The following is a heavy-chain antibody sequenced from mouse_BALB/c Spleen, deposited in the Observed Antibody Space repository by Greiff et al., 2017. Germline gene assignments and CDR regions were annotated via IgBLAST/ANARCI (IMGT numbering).Heavy chain of an antibody. CDR3: ARVGTLLPYYYAMDY. Sequence: DVMLVESGGGLVQPGGSRKLSCAASGFTFSSFGMHWVRQAPEKGLEWVAYISSGSSTIYYADTVKGRFTISRDNPKNTLFLQMTSLRSEDTAMYYCARVGTLLPYYYAMDYWGQGTSVTVSS. J-gene: IGHJ4*01. D-gene: IGHD1-2*01. V-gene: IGHV5-17*02. CDR1: GFTFSSFG. CDR2: ISSGSSTI.